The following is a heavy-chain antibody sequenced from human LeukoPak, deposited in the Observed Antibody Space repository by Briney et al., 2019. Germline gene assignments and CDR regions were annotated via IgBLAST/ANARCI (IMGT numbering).Heavy chain of an antibody. CDR3: ARGGYSSSWYLRYGMDV. CDR2: MNPNSGNT. V-gene: IGHV1-8*01. J-gene: IGHJ6*02. Sequence: ASVKVSCKASGYTFTSYDINWVRQATGQGLEWMGWMNPNSGNTGYAQKFQGRVTMTRNTSISTAYMELSSLRSEDTAVYYCARGGYSSSWYLRYGMDVWGQGTGVTVSS. CDR1: GYTFTSYD. D-gene: IGHD6-13*01.